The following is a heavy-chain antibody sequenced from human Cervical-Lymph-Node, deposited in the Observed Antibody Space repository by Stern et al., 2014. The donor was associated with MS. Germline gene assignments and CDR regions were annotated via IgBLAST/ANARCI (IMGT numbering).Heavy chain of an antibody. CDR1: GFTFSGHA. Sequence: VQLVESGGDVVQPGRSLRLSCAASGFTFSGHAMHWVRQAPGKGLDWVAVISYDGSNKFYADSVKGRFTISRDNSKNTLSLQMNSLRTKDTAVYYCAKGPGTYNTSLIDYWGQGALVTVSS. J-gene: IGHJ4*02. CDR3: AKGPGTYNTSLIDY. CDR2: ISYDGSNK. V-gene: IGHV3-30*18. D-gene: IGHD1-14*01.